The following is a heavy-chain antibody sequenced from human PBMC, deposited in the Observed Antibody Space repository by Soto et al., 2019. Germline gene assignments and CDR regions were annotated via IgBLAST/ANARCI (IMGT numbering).Heavy chain of an antibody. CDR2: ISAYNGNT. CDR3: ARDVLIVPAAMGFDY. J-gene: IGHJ4*02. Sequence: ASVKVSCKASGYTFTSYGISWVRQAPGRGLEWMGWISAYNGNTNYAQKLQGRVTMTTDTSTSTAYMELRSLRSDDTAVYYCARDVLIVPAAMGFDYWGQGTLVTVSS. V-gene: IGHV1-18*04. D-gene: IGHD2-2*01. CDR1: GYTFTSYG.